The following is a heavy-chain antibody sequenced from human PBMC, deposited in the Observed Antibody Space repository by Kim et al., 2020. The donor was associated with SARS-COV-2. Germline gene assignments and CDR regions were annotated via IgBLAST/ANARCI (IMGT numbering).Heavy chain of an antibody. CDR2: ISGSGGST. CDR1: GFTFSSYA. D-gene: IGHD5-12*01. V-gene: IGHV3-23*01. Sequence: GGSLRLSCAASGFTFSSYAMSWVRQAPGKGLEWVSAISGSGGSTYYADSVKGRFTISRDNSKNTLYLQMNSLRAEDTAVYYCAKVRARTHIVATTPRGDFDYWGQGTLVTVSS. CDR3: AKVRARTHIVATTPRGDFDY. J-gene: IGHJ4*02.